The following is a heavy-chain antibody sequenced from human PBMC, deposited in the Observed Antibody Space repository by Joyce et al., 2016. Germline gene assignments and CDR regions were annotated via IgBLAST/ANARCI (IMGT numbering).Heavy chain of an antibody. V-gene: IGHV1-2*06. D-gene: IGHD2-2*01. CDR3: ARAPMPPYAFDV. J-gene: IGHJ3*01. CDR1: GYSFSDSY. CDR2: VNPDSGHT. Sequence: QAHLVQSGAEVKKPGASVKVSCKGSGYSFSDSYIHWLRQAPGQGLQWMGRVNPDSGHTIYGEKCQGRVTLTRDAAIDTVYMEFSRLRSDDTAVYFCARAPMPPYAFDVWGQGTLVIVSA.